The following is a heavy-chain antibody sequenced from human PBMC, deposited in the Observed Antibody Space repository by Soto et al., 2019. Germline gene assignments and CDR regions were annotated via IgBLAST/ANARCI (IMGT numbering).Heavy chain of an antibody. J-gene: IGHJ4*02. CDR2: FDPEDGET. V-gene: IGHV1-24*01. D-gene: IGHD6-13*01. CDR1: GYTLTELF. CDR3: ATDFSAIAAAGVFDY. Sequence: ASVKVSCKVSGYTLTELFMHWVRQAPGKGLEWMGGFDPEDGETIYAQKFQGRVTMTEDTSTDTAYMELSSLRSEDTAVYYCATDFSAIAAAGVFDYWGQGTLVTVSS.